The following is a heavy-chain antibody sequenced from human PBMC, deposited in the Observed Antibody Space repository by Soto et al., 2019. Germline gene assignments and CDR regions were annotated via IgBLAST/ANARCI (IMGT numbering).Heavy chain of an antibody. V-gene: IGHV3-30-3*01. D-gene: IGHD5-18*01. CDR1: GFTFSSYA. J-gene: IGHJ4*02. CDR2: ISYDGSNK. CDR3: AREEAMVTWYDY. Sequence: QVQLVESGGGVVQPGRSLRLSCAASGFTFSSYAMHWVRQAPGKGLEWVAVISYDGSNKYYADSVKCRFTISRDNSKNTLYLQMNSLRAEDTAVYYCAREEAMVTWYDYWGQVTLVNVSS.